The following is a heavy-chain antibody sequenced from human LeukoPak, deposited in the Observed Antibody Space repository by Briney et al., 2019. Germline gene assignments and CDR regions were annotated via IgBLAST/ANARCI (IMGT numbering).Heavy chain of an antibody. D-gene: IGHD1-26*01. J-gene: IGHJ4*02. Sequence: GGSLRLSCAASGFTFSSYSMNWVRQAPGKGLEWVSYISSSSSTIYYADSVKGRFTISRDNFKNTLYLQMNSLRAEDTAVYYCAKGRIVGATSVDYWGQGTLVTVSS. V-gene: IGHV3-48*01. CDR2: ISSSSSTI. CDR1: GFTFSSYS. CDR3: AKGRIVGATSVDY.